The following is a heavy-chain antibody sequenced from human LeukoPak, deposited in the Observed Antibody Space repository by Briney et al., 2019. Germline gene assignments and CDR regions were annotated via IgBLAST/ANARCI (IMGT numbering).Heavy chain of an antibody. Sequence: SETLSLTCAVYGGSFSGYYWSWIRQPPGKGLEWIGEINHSGSTNYNPSLKSRVTISVDTSKNQFSLKLSSVTAADTAVYYCARGRHLTMVRGVPYFDYWGQGTLVTVSS. J-gene: IGHJ4*02. D-gene: IGHD3-10*01. CDR2: INHSGST. CDR3: ARGRHLTMVRGVPYFDY. V-gene: IGHV4-34*01. CDR1: GGSFSGYY.